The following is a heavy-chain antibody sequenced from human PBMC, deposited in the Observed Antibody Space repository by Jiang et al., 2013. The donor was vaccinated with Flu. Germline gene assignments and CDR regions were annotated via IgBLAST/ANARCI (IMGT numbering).Heavy chain of an antibody. V-gene: IGHV4-59*13. CDR1: GGSISSYY. D-gene: IGHD3-10*01. CDR2: IYYSGST. CDR3: ARESVTMVRGIYYYYYGMDV. Sequence: GPGLVKPSETLSLTCTVSGGSISSYYWSWIRQPPGKGLEWIGYIYYSGSTNYNPSLKSRVTISVDTSKNQFSLKLSSVTAADTAVYYXARESVTMVRGIYYYYYGMDVWGQG. J-gene: IGHJ6*02.